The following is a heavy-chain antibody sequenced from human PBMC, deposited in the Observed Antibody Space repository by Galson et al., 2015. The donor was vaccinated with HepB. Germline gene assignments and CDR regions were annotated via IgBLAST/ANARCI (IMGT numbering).Heavy chain of an antibody. Sequence: SVKVSCKASGGTFSTHAMSWVRQAPGQGLEWMGGITPLFGTAKYAQKFQGGVTITADESTSTVYMELSSLRFEDTAVYYCAREGIAASTNPVDYWGQGTLVTVSS. V-gene: IGHV1-69*13. D-gene: IGHD6-13*01. CDR1: GGTFSTHA. CDR2: ITPLFGTA. CDR3: AREGIAASTNPVDY. J-gene: IGHJ4*02.